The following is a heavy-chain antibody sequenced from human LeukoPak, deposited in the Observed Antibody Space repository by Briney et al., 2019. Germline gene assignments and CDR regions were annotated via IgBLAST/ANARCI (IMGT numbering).Heavy chain of an antibody. V-gene: IGHV4-31*03. CDR1: GGSISSGGYY. CDR2: IYYSGST. Sequence: PQTLSLTCTVSGGSISSGGYYWSWIRQHPGKGLEWIGYIYYSGSTYYNPSLKSRVTISVDTSKNQFSLKLSSVTAADTAVYYCARDLTGDRWFDPWGQGTLVIVSS. CDR3: ARDLTGDRWFDP. J-gene: IGHJ5*02. D-gene: IGHD1-20*01.